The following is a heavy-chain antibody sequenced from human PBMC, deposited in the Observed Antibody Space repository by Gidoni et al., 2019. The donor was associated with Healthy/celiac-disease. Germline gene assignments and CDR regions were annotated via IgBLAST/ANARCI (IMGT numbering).Heavy chain of an antibody. CDR2: ISWNSGSI. V-gene: IGHV3-9*01. D-gene: IGHD6-13*01. J-gene: IGHJ3*02. CDR1: GHTFDDYA. Sequence: EVQLVESGGCLVQPDRSLRLSCAASGHTFDDYAMHWVRQAPGKVLEWFSGISWNSGSIGYADSVKGRFTISRDNAKNSLYLQMNSLRAEDTALYYCAKGDSSSWYYAFDIWGQGTMVTVSS. CDR3: AKGDSSSWYYAFDI.